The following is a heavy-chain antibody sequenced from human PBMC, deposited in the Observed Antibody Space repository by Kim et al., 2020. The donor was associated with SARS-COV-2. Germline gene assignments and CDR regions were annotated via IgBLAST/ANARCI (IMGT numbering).Heavy chain of an antibody. CDR3: ARAAALTPVDRNGANDY. D-gene: IGHD2-15*01. J-gene: IGHJ4*02. Sequence: VEGRFTISRDNAKNSLYLQMNSLRAEETGVYYCARAAALTPVDRNGANDYWGQGTLVTVSS. V-gene: IGHV3-74*01.